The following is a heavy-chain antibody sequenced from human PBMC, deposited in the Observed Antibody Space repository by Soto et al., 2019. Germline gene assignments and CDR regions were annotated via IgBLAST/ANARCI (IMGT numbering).Heavy chain of an antibody. D-gene: IGHD2-21*02. CDR2: ISYGGSNM. V-gene: IGHV3-30*18. CDR1: GFTFSSYG. Sequence: QVQLVESGGGVVQPGRSLRLSCAASGFTFSSYGMHWVRQAPGKGLEWVAIISYGGSNMYYGDSVKGRFTISRDHSKNTLDLHMNRLRAEDTAVYYCAKDARDCGGDCSGLNWLDPWGQGTLVTVSS. CDR3: AKDARDCGGDCSGLNWLDP. J-gene: IGHJ5*02.